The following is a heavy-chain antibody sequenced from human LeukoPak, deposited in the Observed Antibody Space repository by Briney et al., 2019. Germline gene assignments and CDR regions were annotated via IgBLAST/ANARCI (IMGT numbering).Heavy chain of an antibody. D-gene: IGHD2-2*01. V-gene: IGHV4-39*01. CDR2: IYYSGST. Sequence: SETLSLTCTVSGGSISSSSYYWGRIRQPPGKGLEWIGSIYYSGSTYYNPSLKSRVTISVDTSKNQFSLKLSSVTAADTAVYYCARPMGYCSSTSCHPHAFDIWGQGTMVTVSS. J-gene: IGHJ3*02. CDR1: GGSISSSSYY. CDR3: ARPMGYCSSTSCHPHAFDI.